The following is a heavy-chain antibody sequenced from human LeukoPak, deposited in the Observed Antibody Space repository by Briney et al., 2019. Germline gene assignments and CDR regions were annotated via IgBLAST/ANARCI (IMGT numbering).Heavy chain of an antibody. CDR3: ARGRETYSFPVDY. CDR2: IYHSGST. CDR1: GGSISSGGYS. Sequence: PSQTLSLTCDVSGGSISSGGYSWSWIRQPPGKGLEWIGYIYHSGSTYYNPSLKSRVSISIDTSKNQFSLRLSSVTAADTAIYYCARGRETYSFPVDYWGQGTLVTVSS. J-gene: IGHJ4*02. V-gene: IGHV4-30-2*01. D-gene: IGHD4-11*01.